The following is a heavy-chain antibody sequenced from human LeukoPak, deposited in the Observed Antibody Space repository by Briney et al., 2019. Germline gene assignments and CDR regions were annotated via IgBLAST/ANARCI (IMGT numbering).Heavy chain of an antibody. J-gene: IGHJ6*03. Sequence: LETLSLTCAVYGGSFSGYYWTWVRQTSEKGLEWIGEMNPSGSTSYNPSLKSRVTISVDTSKNQFSLKLSSVTAADTAVYYCARGRQDVTMIVVVMTAVSYYLDVWGKGTTVTVS. CDR2: MNPSGST. CDR1: GGSFSGYY. D-gene: IGHD3-22*01. CDR3: ARGRQDVTMIVVVMTAVSYYLDV. V-gene: IGHV4-34*01.